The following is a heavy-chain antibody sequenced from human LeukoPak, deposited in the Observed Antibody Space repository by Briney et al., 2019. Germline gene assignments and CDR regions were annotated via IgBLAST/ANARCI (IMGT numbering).Heavy chain of an antibody. Sequence: ASVKVSCKASGYTFTGYYMHWVRQAPGQGLEWMGRINPNSGGTNYAQEFQGRVTMTRDTSISTAYMELSRLRSDDTAVYYCARGYMGYYYDSRGWFDPWGQGTLVTVSS. CDR2: INPNSGGT. V-gene: IGHV1-2*06. J-gene: IGHJ5*02. D-gene: IGHD3-22*01. CDR1: GYTFTGYY. CDR3: ARGYMGYYYDSRGWFDP.